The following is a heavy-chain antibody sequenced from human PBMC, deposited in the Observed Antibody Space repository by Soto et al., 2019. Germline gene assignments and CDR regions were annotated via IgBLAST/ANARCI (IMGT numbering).Heavy chain of an antibody. V-gene: IGHV3-21*01. J-gene: IGHJ4*02. CDR1: GFTFNTYT. Sequence: GGSLRLSCAASGFTFNTYTMNWVRQTPGKGLEWVSSISSTGYYIYYADSVKGRFTISRDNAKNSLYLQMNSLRAEDTAIYYCARVRGFSGYASDDYWGQGTLVTVSS. CDR3: ARVRGFSGYASDDY. D-gene: IGHD5-12*01. CDR2: ISSTGYYI.